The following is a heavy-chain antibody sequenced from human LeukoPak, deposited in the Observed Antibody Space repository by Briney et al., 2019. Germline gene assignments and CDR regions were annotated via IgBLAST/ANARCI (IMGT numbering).Heavy chain of an antibody. V-gene: IGHV1-46*01. D-gene: IGHD6-13*01. CDR1: GYNFTSYW. CDR2: INPSGGST. J-gene: IGHJ4*02. Sequence: GGSLQISCKGSGYNFTSYWIGWVRQAPGQGLEWMGIINPSGGSTSYAQKFQGRVTITRDTSTSTVYMELSSLRSEDTAVYYCARGALYSSSWSDYWGQGTLVTVSS. CDR3: ARGALYSSSWSDY.